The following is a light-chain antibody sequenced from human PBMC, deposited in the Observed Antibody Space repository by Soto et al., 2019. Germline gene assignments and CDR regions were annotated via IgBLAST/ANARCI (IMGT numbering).Light chain of an antibody. CDR3: QQSYSTPRT. Sequence: DIQMTQSPSSLSASVGDRVTITCRASQSISSYLNWYQQKPGKAPKLLIYAASSLQSGVPSRFSGSGSGTDFTLTISSLQPDDFATYHCQQSYSTPRTFGQGTKVEIK. CDR2: AAS. V-gene: IGKV1-39*01. J-gene: IGKJ1*01. CDR1: QSISSY.